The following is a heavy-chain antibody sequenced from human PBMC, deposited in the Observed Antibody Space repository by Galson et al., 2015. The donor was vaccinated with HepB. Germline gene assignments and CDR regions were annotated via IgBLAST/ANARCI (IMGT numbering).Heavy chain of an antibody. CDR3: TRDRYCTSTTCSGYYYGMDV. Sequence: YSMNWVRQAPGKGLEWISYISRSSSNRYYADSVNGRFTISRDDAKNSLYLQMNSLRDEDTAVYYCTRDRYCTSTTCSGYYYGMDVWGQGTTVTVSS. CDR2: ISRSSSNR. J-gene: IGHJ6*02. CDR1: YS. V-gene: IGHV3-48*02. D-gene: IGHD2-2*01.